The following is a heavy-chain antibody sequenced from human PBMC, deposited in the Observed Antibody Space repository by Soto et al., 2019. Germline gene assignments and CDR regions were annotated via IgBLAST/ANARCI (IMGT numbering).Heavy chain of an antibody. V-gene: IGHV3-23*01. CDR2: ITDSGLST. CDR3: ANPVYDFWSGYYHYYGMDV. D-gene: IGHD3-3*01. CDR1: GFTFSSYA. Sequence: GGSLRLSCAASGFTFSSYAMSWVRQAPGKGLEWVSTITDSGLSTYYADSVKGRFTISRDNSKNTLYLQMNSLRAEDTAVYYCANPVYDFWSGYYHYYGMDVWGQGTTVTVSS. J-gene: IGHJ6*02.